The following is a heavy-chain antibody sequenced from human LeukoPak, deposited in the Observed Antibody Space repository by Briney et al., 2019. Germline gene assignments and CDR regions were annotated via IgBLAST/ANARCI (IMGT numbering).Heavy chain of an antibody. J-gene: IGHJ4*02. D-gene: IGHD6-19*01. CDR2: ISWNSGSI. V-gene: IGHV3-9*01. CDR3: AKDMGSAVVGGGFDY. Sequence: GGSLRLSCAASGFTFDDYAMHWVRQAPGKGLEWVSGISWNSGSIGYTDSVKGRFTISRDNAKNSLYLQMNSLRAEDTALYYCAKDMGSAVVGGGFDYWGQGTLVTVSS. CDR1: GFTFDDYA.